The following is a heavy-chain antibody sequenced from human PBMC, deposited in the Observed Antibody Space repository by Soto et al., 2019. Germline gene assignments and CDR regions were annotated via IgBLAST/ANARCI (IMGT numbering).Heavy chain of an antibody. V-gene: IGHV4-59*01. CDR2: IYYSGST. CDR3: ARVSGSGYFDY. CDR1: GGSISSYY. Sequence: SETLSLTCTVSGGSISSYYWSWIRQPPGKGLEWIGYIYYSGSTNYNPSLKSRVTISVDTSKNQFSLKLSSVTAADTAVYYCARVSGSGYFDYWGQGTLVTVSS. D-gene: IGHD2-15*01. J-gene: IGHJ4*02.